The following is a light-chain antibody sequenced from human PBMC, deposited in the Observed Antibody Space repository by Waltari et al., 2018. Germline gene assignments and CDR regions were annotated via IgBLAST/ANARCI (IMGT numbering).Light chain of an antibody. Sequence: FMLPQPHSVSESPGKTVTNSCPRRSGNIATNHVQRDQQRPGRAPTKVIYEDNQRPSGVPDRFSGSIDSSSNSASLIISGLKAEDEADYYCQSFDSSHVVFGGGTKLTVL. CDR2: EDN. CDR3: QSFDSSHVV. J-gene: IGLJ2*01. V-gene: IGLV6-57*03. CDR1: SGNIATNH.